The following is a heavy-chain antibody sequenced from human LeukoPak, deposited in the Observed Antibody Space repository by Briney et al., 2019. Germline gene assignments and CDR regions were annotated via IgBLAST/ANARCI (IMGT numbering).Heavy chain of an antibody. CDR1: GGSISSYY. J-gene: IGHJ6*03. D-gene: IGHD3-3*01. V-gene: IGHV4-4*07. CDR2: IYTSGGT. Sequence: SETLSLTCTVSGGSISSYYWSWIRQPAGKGLEWIGRIYTSGGTNCNPSLKSRVTMSVDTSKNQFSLKLSSVTAADTAVYYCARDRFFGVVIGAYYMDVWGKGTTVTVSS. CDR3: ARDRFFGVVIGAYYMDV.